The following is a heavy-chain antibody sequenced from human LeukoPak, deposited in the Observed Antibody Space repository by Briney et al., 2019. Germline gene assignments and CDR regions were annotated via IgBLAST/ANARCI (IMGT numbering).Heavy chain of an antibody. CDR3: ARRGGSGAGDNYYYYMDV. CDR1: GYSFTSYW. Sequence: GESLKISCKGSGYSFTSYWIDWVRQIPGKGLEWMGIIYPGDSDTRYSPSFQGQVTISDDKSISTAYLQWSSLKASDTAMYYCARRGGSGAGDNYYYYMDVWGKGTTVTVSS. CDR2: IYPGDSDT. J-gene: IGHJ6*03. D-gene: IGHD3-10*01. V-gene: IGHV5-51*01.